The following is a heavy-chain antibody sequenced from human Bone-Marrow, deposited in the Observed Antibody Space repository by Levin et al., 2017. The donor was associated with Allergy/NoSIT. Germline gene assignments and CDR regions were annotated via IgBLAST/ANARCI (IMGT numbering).Heavy chain of an antibody. V-gene: IGHV3-11*01. CDR2: ISSSGSTM. CDR1: GFRFSDYS. CDR3: ARGQTLGDCRGGSCYSGTYDH. J-gene: IGHJ4*02. D-gene: IGHD2-15*01. Sequence: GGSLRLSCTVSGFRFSDYSMTWVRQGPGKGLQWLSDISSSGSTMFYADSVKGRFAVSRDNTKNSLSLLLSNLRAEDTAVYFCARGQTLGDCRGGSCYSGTYDHWGQGTLVTVSS.